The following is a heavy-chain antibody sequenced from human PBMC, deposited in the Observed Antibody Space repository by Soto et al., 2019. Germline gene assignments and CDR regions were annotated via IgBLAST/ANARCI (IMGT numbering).Heavy chain of an antibody. Sequence: GGSLRLSCAASGFTFSDYYMSWIRQAPGKGLEWVSYISSSGSTIYYADSVKGRFTISRDNAKNSLYLQMNSLRAEDTAVYYCARDYNWNSYYYYYMDVWGKGTTVTVSS. D-gene: IGHD1-20*01. J-gene: IGHJ6*03. CDR3: ARDYNWNSYYYYYMDV. CDR2: ISSSGSTI. CDR1: GFTFSDYY. V-gene: IGHV3-11*01.